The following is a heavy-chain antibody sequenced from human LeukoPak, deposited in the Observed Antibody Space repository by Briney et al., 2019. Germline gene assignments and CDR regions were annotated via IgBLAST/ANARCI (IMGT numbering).Heavy chain of an antibody. D-gene: IGHD3-22*01. J-gene: IGHJ4*02. V-gene: IGHV3-21*01. CDR1: GFTFSDYY. CDR3: ARVSGYYEDY. Sequence: AGGSLRLSCAASGFTFSDYYMNWVRQAPGKGLEWVSSISSSSSYIYYADSVKGRFTISRDNAKNSLYLQMNSLRAEDTAVYYCARVSGYYEDYWGQGTLVTVSS. CDR2: ISSSSSYI.